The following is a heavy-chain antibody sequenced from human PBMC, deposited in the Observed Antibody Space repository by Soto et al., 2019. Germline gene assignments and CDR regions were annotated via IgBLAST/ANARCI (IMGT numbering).Heavy chain of an antibody. CDR2: IGTAGDT. CDR1: GFTFSSYD. D-gene: IGHD4-17*01. V-gene: IGHV3-13*01. CDR3: ARGLPYGDDLTGFDY. Sequence: GGSLRLSCAASGFTFSSYDMHWVRQATGKGLEWVSAIGTAGDTYYPGSVKGRFTISRENAKNSLYLQMNSLRAGDTAVYYCARGLPYGDDLTGFDYWGQGTLVTVS. J-gene: IGHJ4*02.